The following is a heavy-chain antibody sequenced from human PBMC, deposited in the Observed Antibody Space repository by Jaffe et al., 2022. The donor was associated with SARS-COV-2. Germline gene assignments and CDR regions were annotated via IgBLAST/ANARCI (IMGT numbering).Heavy chain of an antibody. Sequence: EVQLVESGGGLVQPGRSLRLSCTASGFTFGDYAMSWVRQAPGKGLEWVGFIRSKAYGGTTEYAASVKGRFTISRDDSKSIAYLQMNSLKTEDTAVYYCTRSLDYYDSSGYFDYWGQGTLVTVSS. J-gene: IGHJ4*02. CDR3: TRSLDYYDSSGYFDY. CDR1: GFTFGDYA. CDR2: IRSKAYGGTT. V-gene: IGHV3-49*04. D-gene: IGHD3-22*01.